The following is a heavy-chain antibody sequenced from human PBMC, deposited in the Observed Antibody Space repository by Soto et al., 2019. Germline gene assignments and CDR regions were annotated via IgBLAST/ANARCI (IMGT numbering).Heavy chain of an antibody. CDR2: FSSSGYS. Sequence: SETLSLTCTVSGDSISSNTHYWNWIRQHPGKGLELIGYFSSSGYSYYSPSLKSRVFMSVDTSKNLFSLNLSSVTAADTAIYYCVGRRTPTYTYFVXWGQGTLLAVSX. D-gene: IGHD3-16*01. CDR3: VGRRTPTYTYFVX. J-gene: IGHJ4*02. CDR1: GDSISSNTHY. V-gene: IGHV4-31*03.